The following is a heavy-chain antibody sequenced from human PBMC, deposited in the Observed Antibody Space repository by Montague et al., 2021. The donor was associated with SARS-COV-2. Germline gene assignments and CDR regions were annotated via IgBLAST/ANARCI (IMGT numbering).Heavy chain of an antibody. D-gene: IGHD3-3*01. V-gene: IGHV4-31*03. CDR2: IYYSGST. CDR1: GGSISSGGYY. J-gene: IGHJ5*02. Sequence: TLSLTCTVSGGSISSGGYYWSWIRQHPGKGLGWIGYIYYSGSTYYNPSLKSRVTISVDTSKNQFSLKLSSVTAADTAVYYCARAVSITTFGVVGWFDPWGQGTLVTVSS. CDR3: ARAVSITTFGVVGWFDP.